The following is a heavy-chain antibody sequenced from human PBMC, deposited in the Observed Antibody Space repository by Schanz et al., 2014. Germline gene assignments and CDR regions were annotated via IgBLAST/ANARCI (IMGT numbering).Heavy chain of an antibody. V-gene: IGHV3-23*01. J-gene: IGHJ4*02. CDR3: VRDELLWFGEVLSLDY. D-gene: IGHD3-10*01. CDR2: INGDGSRT. CDR1: GFTFTNYA. Sequence: DVQLLESGGGLVQPGGSLRLSCAASGFTFTNYAMSWVRQAPGKGLVWVSRINGDGSRTAYADSVKGRFTISRDNSNKTVDLQMNSLRAEDTALYYCVRDELLWFGEVLSLDYWGQGALVTVSS.